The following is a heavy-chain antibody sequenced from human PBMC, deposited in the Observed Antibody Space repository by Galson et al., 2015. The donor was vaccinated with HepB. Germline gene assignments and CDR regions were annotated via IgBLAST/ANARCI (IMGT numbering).Heavy chain of an antibody. V-gene: IGHV3-11*05. CDR1: GFTFSDGY. CDR3: ARARGSGPAAYFDY. J-gene: IGHJ4*02. D-gene: IGHD6-19*01. CDR2: ISSSSDFT. Sequence: SLRLSCAASGFTFSDGYMSWIRQAPGKGLDWISYISSSSDFTNYADSVRGRFTISRDNAKNSLYLQMNSLRVEDTAVYYCARARGSGPAAYFDYWGQGILVTVSS.